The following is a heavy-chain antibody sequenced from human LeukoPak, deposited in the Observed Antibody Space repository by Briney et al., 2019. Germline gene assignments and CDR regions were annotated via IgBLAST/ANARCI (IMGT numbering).Heavy chain of an antibody. CDR3: ANLYNSGSYFGY. CDR2: FYYSRST. V-gene: IGHV4-39*01. D-gene: IGHD3-10*01. Sequence: SETLSLTCTVTGGSVSSSSDYWGWIRQPPGKGLEWIGSFYYSRSTYYNPALKSRVTISVDTSKNQFSLKLSSVTAADTAVYYCANLYNSGSYFGYWGRGTLVTVSS. CDR1: GGSVSSSSDY. J-gene: IGHJ4*02.